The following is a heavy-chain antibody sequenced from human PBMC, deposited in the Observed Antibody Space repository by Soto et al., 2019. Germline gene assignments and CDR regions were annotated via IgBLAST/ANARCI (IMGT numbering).Heavy chain of an antibody. V-gene: IGHV1-18*01. Sequence: ASVKVSCKAPGYTFTSYGISWVRQAPGQGLEWMGWISAYNGNTNYAQKLQGRVTMTTDTSTSTAYMELRSLRSDDTAVDYCARVGRCGGDCYSHDIWGQGTMVTVSS. CDR1: GYTFTSYG. D-gene: IGHD2-21*02. CDR3: ARVGRCGGDCYSHDI. CDR2: ISAYNGNT. J-gene: IGHJ3*02.